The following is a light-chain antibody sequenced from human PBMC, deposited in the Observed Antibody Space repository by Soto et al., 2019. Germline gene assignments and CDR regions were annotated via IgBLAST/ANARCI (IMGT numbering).Light chain of an antibody. CDR1: SRDVGGYNF. Sequence: LTQPASVSGSPGQSITISCTGTSRDVGGYNFVSWYQQHPGKAPKLLVYEVTKRPSEISIRFSGSKSGNTASPTISGLQAEDEADYYCCSDAGSGVYVFGTGTKVTVL. V-gene: IGLV2-23*02. CDR2: EVT. CDR3: CSDAGSGVYV. J-gene: IGLJ1*01.